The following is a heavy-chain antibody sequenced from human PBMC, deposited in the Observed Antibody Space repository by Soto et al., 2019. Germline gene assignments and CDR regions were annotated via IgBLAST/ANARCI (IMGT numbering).Heavy chain of an antibody. CDR2: ISAYNGNT. J-gene: IGHJ6*03. Sequence: QVQLVQSGAEVKKPGASVKVSCRASGYTFTSYGLSWVRQAPGQGLEWMGWISAYNGNTEYAQKFQGRVTMTTDKSTSTANMELRSLRSDDTAVYYCARGYCSSTRCHEGYYYYMDVWGKGTTVTVSS. CDR3: ARGYCSSTRCHEGYYYYMDV. V-gene: IGHV1-18*01. D-gene: IGHD2-2*01. CDR1: GYTFTSYG.